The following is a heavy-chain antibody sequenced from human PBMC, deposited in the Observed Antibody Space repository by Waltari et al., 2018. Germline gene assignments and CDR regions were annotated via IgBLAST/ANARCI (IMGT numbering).Heavy chain of an antibody. V-gene: IGHV4-4*07. CDR2: IYTTGNT. D-gene: IGHD2-15*01. CDR3: AREDMVVSSFDH. CDR1: GGSISSYY. J-gene: IGHJ4*02. Sequence: QVQLQESGPGLVKPSETLSLTCSVSGGSISSYYWHWIRQPTGKGLEWIGRIYTTGNTNYNPSLRRRVAMSVDTSKNQFSLQRTSVTAADTAVYYCAREDMVVSSFDHWGQGTLVTVSS.